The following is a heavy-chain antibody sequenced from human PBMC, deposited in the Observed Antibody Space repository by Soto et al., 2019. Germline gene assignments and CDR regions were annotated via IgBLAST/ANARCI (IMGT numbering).Heavy chain of an antibody. J-gene: IGHJ4*02. V-gene: IGHV5-51*01. D-gene: IGHD1-26*01. CDR3: ARQISYICDF. CDR1: GYRLDGAW. CDR2: IKPGGSDL. Sequence: GESLKISCKGAGYRLDGAWIGWVRQMPGKGLEWMGIIKPGGSDLRYSPSFRGQVTISADAAVNTAFLQWNSLKASDTAMYYCARQISYICDFWGKGTLVTVSS.